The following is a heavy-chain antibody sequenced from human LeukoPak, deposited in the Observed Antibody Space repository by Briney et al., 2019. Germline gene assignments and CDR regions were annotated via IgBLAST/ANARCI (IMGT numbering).Heavy chain of an antibody. V-gene: IGHV1-3*01. D-gene: IGHD3-22*01. J-gene: IGHJ4*02. CDR1: GYTFTSYA. Sequence: GASVKVSCKASGYTFTSYAIHWVRQAPGQRLEWMGWIHAGNGNAKYSQKFQGRVTITAGTSASTAYMELSGLRSEDTAVYYCARDSPYYYDSSGYYYGYFDYWGQGTLVTVSS. CDR3: ARDSPYYYDSSGYYYGYFDY. CDR2: IHAGNGNA.